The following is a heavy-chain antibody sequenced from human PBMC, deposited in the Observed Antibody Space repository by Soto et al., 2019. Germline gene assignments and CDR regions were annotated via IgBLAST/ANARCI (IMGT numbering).Heavy chain of an antibody. CDR3: ARGPNWGYRFDA. CDR1: GGTFSGHA. J-gene: IGHJ4*02. V-gene: IGHV1-69*06. CDR2: LISLFGTT. D-gene: IGHD7-27*01. Sequence: QVQLVQSGAEVRKPGSSVKVSCEASGGTFSGHAISWVRQAPGQGPEWMGGLISLFGTTQHAQRFQGRLTITADKSTTTAYMELTSLRFEDTAIYYCARGPNWGYRFDAWGQGTLVTVSS.